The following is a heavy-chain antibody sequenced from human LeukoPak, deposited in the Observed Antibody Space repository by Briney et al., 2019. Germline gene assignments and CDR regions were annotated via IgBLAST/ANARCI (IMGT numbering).Heavy chain of an antibody. D-gene: IGHD3-10*01. CDR1: GYTFTSYY. J-gene: IGHJ5*02. V-gene: IGHV1-46*01. CDR3: ARESTAGSGSYNWFDP. CDR2: INPSGGST. Sequence: ASVKVSCKASGYTFTSYYMHWVRQAPGQGLEWMGIINPSGGSTSYAQKFQGRVTMTRDTSTSTVYMELSSLRSEDTAVHYCARESTAGSGSYNWFDPWGQGTLVTVSS.